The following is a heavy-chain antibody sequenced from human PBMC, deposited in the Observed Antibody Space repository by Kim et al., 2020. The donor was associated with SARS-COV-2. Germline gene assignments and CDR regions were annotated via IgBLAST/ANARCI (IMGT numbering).Heavy chain of an antibody. Sequence: STYYADSVKGRFTISRDNSKNTLYLQMNSLRAEDTAVYYCARCPTLALDYWGQGTLVTVSS. J-gene: IGHJ4*02. V-gene: IGHV3-66*01. D-gene: IGHD1-1*01. CDR2: ST. CDR3: ARCPTLALDY.